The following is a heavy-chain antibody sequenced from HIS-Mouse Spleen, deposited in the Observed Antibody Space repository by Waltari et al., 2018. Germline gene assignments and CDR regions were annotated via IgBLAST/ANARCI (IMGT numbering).Heavy chain of an antibody. CDR3: AREIPYSSSWYDWYFDL. Sequence: QLQLQESGPGLVKPSETLSLTCTVSGGSISSSSYYWGWIRPPPGKGLEWIGSIYYSWRTYYNPSLKSRVTISVDTSKNQFSLKLSSVTAADTAVYYCAREIPYSSSWYDWYFDLWGRGTLVTVSS. V-gene: IGHV4-39*07. D-gene: IGHD6-13*01. CDR1: GGSISSSSYY. CDR2: IYYSWRT. J-gene: IGHJ2*01.